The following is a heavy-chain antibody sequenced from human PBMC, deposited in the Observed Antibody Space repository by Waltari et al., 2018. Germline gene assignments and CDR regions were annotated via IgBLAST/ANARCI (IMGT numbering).Heavy chain of an antibody. CDR2: VSNTGYT. D-gene: IGHD1-1*01. CDR3: ARVVPDKWNFPGYMDV. Sequence: QVQLRESGPGLVKPSETLSLTCTIYGLSITSSFFGVWVRQTPGQGLEWIGTVSNTGYTQYTPSFESRVTMSIDTSTDQFFVNLDSMTAADTAVYYCARVVPDKWNFPGYMDVWGKGTTVTVSS. J-gene: IGHJ6*03. V-gene: IGHV4-38-2*02. CDR1: GLSITSSFF.